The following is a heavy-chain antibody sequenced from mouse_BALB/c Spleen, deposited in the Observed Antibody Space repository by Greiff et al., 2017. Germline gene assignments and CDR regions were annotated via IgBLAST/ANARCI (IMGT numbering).Heavy chain of an antibody. D-gene: IGHD3-3*01. Sequence: QVQLKQSGAELVRPGVSVKISCKGSGYTFTDYAMHWVKQSHAKSLEWIGVISTYYGDASYNQKFKGKATMTVDKSSSTAYMELARLTSEDSAIYYCARSAGRYAMDYWGQGTSVTVSS. CDR2: ISTYYGDA. CDR1: GYTFTDYA. J-gene: IGHJ4*01. V-gene: IGHV1S137*01. CDR3: ARSAGRYAMDY.